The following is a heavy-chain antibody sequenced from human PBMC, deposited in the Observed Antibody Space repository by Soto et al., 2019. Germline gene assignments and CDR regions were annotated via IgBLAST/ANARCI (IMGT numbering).Heavy chain of an antibody. V-gene: IGHV3-72*01. CDR3: GAGAAGRAPSQH. CDR1: GFIFSDHH. Sequence: EVQLVESGGGLVQPGGSLRLSCAASGFIFSDHHMDWVRQAPGKGLEWVGRIRNKASSHTTEYAASVQGRFSISRDDSKNSLFLQMSSLRGEDTAVYYCGAGAAGRAPSQHWSQGTLVTVSS. J-gene: IGHJ1*01. CDR2: IRNKASSHTT. D-gene: IGHD6-13*01.